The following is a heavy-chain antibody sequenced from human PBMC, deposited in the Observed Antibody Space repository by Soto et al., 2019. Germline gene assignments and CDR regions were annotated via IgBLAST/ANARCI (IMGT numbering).Heavy chain of an antibody. V-gene: IGHV3-7*01. CDR1: GFTFSSYW. CDR2: IKQDGSEK. CDR3: AREVVVAATGWFDP. Sequence: GSLRLSCAASGFTFSSYWMSWVRQAPGKGLEWVANIKQDGSEKYYVDSVKGRFTISRDNAKNSLYLQMNSLRAEDTAVYYCAREVVVAATGWFDPWGQGTLVTVSS. D-gene: IGHD2-15*01. J-gene: IGHJ5*02.